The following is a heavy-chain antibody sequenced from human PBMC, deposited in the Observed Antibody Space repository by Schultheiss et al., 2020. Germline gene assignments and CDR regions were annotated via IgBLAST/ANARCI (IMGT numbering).Heavy chain of an antibody. CDR1: GFTFDDYA. D-gene: IGHD3-10*01. V-gene: IGHV3-49*04. CDR3: TRDEYGTGYPHSFDV. Sequence: GGSLRLSCAASGFTFDDYAMHWVRQAPGKWLEWVGIIRSKAYGGTTDYAASVKGRFTISRDDSRSIAYLQMSNLKTEDTAVYYCTRDEYGTGYPHSFDVWGQGTLVTVSS. CDR2: IRSKAYGGTT. J-gene: IGHJ3*01.